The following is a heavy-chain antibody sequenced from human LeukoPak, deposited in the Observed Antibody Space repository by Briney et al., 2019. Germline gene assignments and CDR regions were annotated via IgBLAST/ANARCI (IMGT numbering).Heavy chain of an antibody. Sequence: SGTLSLTCTVSGYSISSGYYWGWIRQPPGKGLEWIGSIYHSGSTYYNPSLKSRVTISVDTSKNQFSLKLSSVTAADTAVYYCARDSKYYDSSGYYSYWGQGTLVTVSS. CDR2: IYHSGST. V-gene: IGHV4-38-2*02. CDR1: GYSISSGYY. CDR3: ARDSKYYDSSGYYSY. J-gene: IGHJ4*01. D-gene: IGHD3-22*01.